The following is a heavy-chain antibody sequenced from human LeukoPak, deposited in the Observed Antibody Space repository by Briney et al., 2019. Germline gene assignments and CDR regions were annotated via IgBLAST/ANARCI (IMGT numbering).Heavy chain of an antibody. Sequence: SETLSLTCSVSGGSISSSSYHWGWLRHSPGKGLEWIGSMYYRGTTYENSSLKSRITLSIDTSNNQFSLKLTSVTAADTAVYYCAREYSRSVVAGSRPDLWGQGLLVTVSS. CDR1: GGSISSSSYH. CDR3: AREYSRSVVAGSRPDL. J-gene: IGHJ4*02. CDR2: MYYRGTT. V-gene: IGHV4-39*02. D-gene: IGHD2-21*01.